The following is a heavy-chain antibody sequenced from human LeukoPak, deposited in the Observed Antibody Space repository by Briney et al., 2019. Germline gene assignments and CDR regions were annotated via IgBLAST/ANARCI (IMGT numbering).Heavy chain of an antibody. CDR1: GGTFSTST. D-gene: IGHD2-15*01. V-gene: IGHV1-69*05. J-gene: IGHJ5*02. CDR2: IIPLFGIP. CDR3: ARSPVDYCSGGSCYNNWFDP. Sequence: SVKVSCKASGGTFSTSTVSWVRQAPGQGLEWMGGIIPLFGIPNYAQKFQGTVTITTDESTSTAYMELSSLRSEDTAVYYCARSPVDYCSGGSCYNNWFDPWGQGTLVTVSS.